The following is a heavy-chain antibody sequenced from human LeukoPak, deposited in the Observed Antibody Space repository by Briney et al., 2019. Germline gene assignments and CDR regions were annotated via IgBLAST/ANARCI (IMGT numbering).Heavy chain of an antibody. V-gene: IGHV4-30-2*01. CDR1: GGSISSGGYS. CDR3: ARYCSSTSCYGYFDY. CDR2: IYHSGST. J-gene: IGHJ4*02. D-gene: IGHD2-2*01. Sequence: SQTLSLTCAVSGGSISSGGYSWSWIRQPPGKGLEWIGYIYHSGSTYYNPSLKSRVTISVDRSKNQFSLKLSSVTAADTAVYYRARYCSSTSCYGYFDYWGQGTLVTVSS.